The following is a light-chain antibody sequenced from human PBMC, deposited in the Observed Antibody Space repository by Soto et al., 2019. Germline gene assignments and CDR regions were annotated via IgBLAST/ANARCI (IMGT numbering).Light chain of an antibody. CDR2: EVI. Sequence: QSALTQPASVSGSPGQSITISCTGTRSDIGAYNYVSWYRQHPGKAPKLMIYEVINRPSGVSNRFSGSKSGNTASLTISALQAEDEADYYCSSYTSSSTTPYVFGTGTKLTVL. J-gene: IGLJ1*01. CDR3: SSYTSSSTTPYV. CDR1: RSDIGAYNY. V-gene: IGLV2-14*01.